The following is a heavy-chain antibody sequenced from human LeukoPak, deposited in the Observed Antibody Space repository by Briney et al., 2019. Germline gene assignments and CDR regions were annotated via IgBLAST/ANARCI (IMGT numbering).Heavy chain of an antibody. CDR3: AKGVTVATPWYFDL. D-gene: IGHD4-17*01. CDR1: GFTFSRYA. Sequence: PVGSLRLSCAVSGFTFSRYAMSWVRQAPGKGLEWVSAISGGGGSTYYPDFVRGRFTISRENSKNMLYLQMDSLRAEDTAVYYCAKGVTVATPWYFDLWGRGTLLTVFS. CDR2: ISGGGGST. J-gene: IGHJ2*01. V-gene: IGHV3-23*01.